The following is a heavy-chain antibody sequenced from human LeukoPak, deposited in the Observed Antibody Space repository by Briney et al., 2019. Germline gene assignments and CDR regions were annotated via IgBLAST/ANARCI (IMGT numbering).Heavy chain of an antibody. CDR1: GYTFTSYD. D-gene: IGHD3-3*01. V-gene: IGHV1-8*01. CDR2: MNPNSGNT. CDR3: ARETIFGVVDYYYYYMDV. J-gene: IGHJ6*03. Sequence: GASVKVSCKAPGYTFTSYDINWVRQATGQGLEWMGWMNPNSGNTGYAQKFQGRVTMTRNTSISTAYMELSSLRSEDTAVYYCARETIFGVVDYYYYYMDVWGKGTTVTVSS.